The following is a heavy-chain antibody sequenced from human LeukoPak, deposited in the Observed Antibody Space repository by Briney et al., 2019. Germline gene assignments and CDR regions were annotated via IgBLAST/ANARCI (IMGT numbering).Heavy chain of an antibody. D-gene: IGHD5-18*01. V-gene: IGHV3-30*03. CDR3: ARAANGGYTYGRPFDY. J-gene: IGHJ4*02. CDR2: ISYDGSNK. CDR1: GFTFSSYW. Sequence: GGSLRLSCAASGFTFSSYWMTWVRQAPGKGLEWVAVISYDGSNKYYADSVKGRFTISRDNSKNTLYLQMNSLRAEDTAVYYCARAANGGYTYGRPFDYWGQGTLVTVSS.